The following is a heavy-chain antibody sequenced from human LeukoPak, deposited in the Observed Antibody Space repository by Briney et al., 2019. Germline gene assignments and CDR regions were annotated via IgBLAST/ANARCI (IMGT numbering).Heavy chain of an antibody. V-gene: IGHV3-30*14. Sequence: PGRSLRLSCAASGFTFSSYAMHWVRQAPGKGLEWVAVISYDGSNKYYADPVKGRFTISRDNSKNTLFLQMNSLRDEDTAVYYCTRVYLERLTAGYFDHWGQGTLVTVSP. CDR3: TRVYLERLTAGYFDH. CDR1: GFTFSSYA. D-gene: IGHD2-8*01. J-gene: IGHJ4*02. CDR2: ISYDGSNK.